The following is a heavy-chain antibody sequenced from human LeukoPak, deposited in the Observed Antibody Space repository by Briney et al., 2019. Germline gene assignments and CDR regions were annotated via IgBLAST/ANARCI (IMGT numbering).Heavy chain of an antibody. J-gene: IGHJ5*02. V-gene: IGHV4-4*07. CDR2: IYTSGST. D-gene: IGHD2-15*01. CDR3: ARDRIVVVVGATLDNWFDP. Sequence: PSETLSLTCTLSGGSISSYYWSGIRQPAGKGLEWIGRIYTSGSTNYNPSLKSRVTMSVDTSKNQFSLKLSSVTAADTAVYYCARDRIVVVVGATLDNWFDPWGQGTLVTVSS. CDR1: GGSISSYY.